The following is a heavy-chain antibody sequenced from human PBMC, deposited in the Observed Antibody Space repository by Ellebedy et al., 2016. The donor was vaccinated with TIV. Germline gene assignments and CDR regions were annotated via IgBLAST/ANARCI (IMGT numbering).Heavy chain of an antibody. CDR2: INTKSGDT. J-gene: IGHJ5*02. Sequence: AASVKVSCKSSGYTFTGHHLHWVRQAPGQGREWLGLINTKSGDTDYARKFQGRVTMTRDTSINTAYMELTRLRPDDTAVYYCTRAKGPISGGVIIWVFDPWGQGTLVTVSS. CDR3: TRAKGPISGGVIIWVFDP. CDR1: GYTFTGHH. D-gene: IGHD3-16*02. V-gene: IGHV1-2*02.